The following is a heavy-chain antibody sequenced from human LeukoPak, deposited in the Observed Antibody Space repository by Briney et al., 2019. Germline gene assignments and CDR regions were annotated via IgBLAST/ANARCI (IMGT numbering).Heavy chain of an antibody. Sequence: ASVKVSCKTSGCTFTNYDINWVRRATGQGLEWLEWMSPNNGNTGYAQKFQGRVTITRDTSATTAYMELSSLRSEDTAVYYCARTTAMVTIFDYWGQGTLVTVSS. J-gene: IGHJ4*02. D-gene: IGHD5-18*01. CDR1: GCTFTNYD. CDR2: MSPNNGNT. V-gene: IGHV1-8*01. CDR3: ARTTAMVTIFDY.